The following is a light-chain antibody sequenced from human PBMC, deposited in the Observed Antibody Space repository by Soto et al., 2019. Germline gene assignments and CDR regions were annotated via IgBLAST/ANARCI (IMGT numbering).Light chain of an antibody. CDR1: QSVRSN. V-gene: IGKV3-15*01. CDR2: DAS. CDR3: QQYNNWPPT. J-gene: IGKJ5*01. Sequence: EIVMTQSPATLSVSLGERATLSCRASQSVRSNLAWHQQKPGQAPRLLIYDASTRAPGIPARFSGSGSGTELTLTISSLQSDDFAVYHCQQYNNWPPTFGHGTRLEIK.